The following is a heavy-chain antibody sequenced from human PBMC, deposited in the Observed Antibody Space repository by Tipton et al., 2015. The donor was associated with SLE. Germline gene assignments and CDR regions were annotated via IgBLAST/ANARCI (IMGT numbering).Heavy chain of an antibody. Sequence: SLRLSCAASFFTFSTYWMSWVRQAPGKGLEWVANINQDVSKKYFVDSVKCRFTISRDNAKNSLYLQMNSLRADDTAVYYCASDSGGYYFDYWGQGTLVTVSS. J-gene: IGHJ4*02. V-gene: IGHV3-7*01. CDR1: FFTFSTYW. D-gene: IGHD3-22*01. CDR2: INQDVSKK. CDR3: ASDSGGYYFDY.